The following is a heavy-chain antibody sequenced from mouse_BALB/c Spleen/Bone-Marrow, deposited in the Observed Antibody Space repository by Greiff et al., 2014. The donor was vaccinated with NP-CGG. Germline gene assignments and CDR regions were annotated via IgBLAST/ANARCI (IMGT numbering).Heavy chain of an antibody. V-gene: IGHV7-3*02. Sequence: VQLKESGGGLVQPGGSLRLSCTTSGFTFTDYFMTWVRQPPGKALEWLGFIRNKPNGYTTEYNPSVKGRFTISRDNSQGILYLQMNTLRAEDSAIYYCARDYSVYFDSWGQGTTLTVSS. CDR1: GFTFTDYF. CDR3: ARDYSVYFDS. J-gene: IGHJ2*01. CDR2: IRNKPNGYTT.